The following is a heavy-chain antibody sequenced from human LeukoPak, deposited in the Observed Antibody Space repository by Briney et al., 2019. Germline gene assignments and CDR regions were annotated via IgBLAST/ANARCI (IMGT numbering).Heavy chain of an antibody. CDR1: GASIRSNY. D-gene: IGHD6-6*01. J-gene: IGHJ4*02. CDR3: ARGGHIATPPYGFDY. V-gene: IGHV4-59*01. Sequence: SETLSLTCSISGASIRSNYWSWIRRPPGKGLGWLGYISHNGATNYNPSLKSRVNISVDTSRNQLSLNLTSVTAADTAVYYCARGGHIATPPYGFDYWGQGALVTVSS. CDR2: ISHNGAT.